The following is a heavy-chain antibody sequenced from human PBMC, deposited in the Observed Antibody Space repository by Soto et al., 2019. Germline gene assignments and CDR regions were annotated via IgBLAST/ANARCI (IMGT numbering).Heavy chain of an antibody. CDR3: AYSTGWYRLDV. Sequence: QVHHQKSGQGLVKPSGTLSLPCAFFGGSISTPSWWIWVRQPPGKELKGIGAVYHSGGNNYNPSLMSRVTISLDKSKNQFSLKMMSVTAADTAIYYCAYSTGWYRLDVWGQGTMVIVSS. V-gene: IGHV4-4*02. J-gene: IGHJ3*01. CDR2: VYHSGGN. CDR1: GGSISTPSW. D-gene: IGHD6-19*01.